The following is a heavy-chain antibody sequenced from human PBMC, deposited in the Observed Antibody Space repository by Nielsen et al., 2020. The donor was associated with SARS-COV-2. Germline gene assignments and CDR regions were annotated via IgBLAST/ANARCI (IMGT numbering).Heavy chain of an antibody. D-gene: IGHD6-13*01. J-gene: IGHJ6*02. Sequence: SLKISCVASGSTFRNAWMTWVRQAPGKGLEWVGLINAKTDGETTVYAAPVQGRFTISRDDSEMTLYLQMDSLEIEDTGVYYCSTGGVAAVGTYYYYYGMDVWGQGTTVAVSS. CDR2: INAKTDGETT. CDR1: GSTFRNAW. V-gene: IGHV3-15*01. CDR3: STGGVAAVGTYYYYYGMDV.